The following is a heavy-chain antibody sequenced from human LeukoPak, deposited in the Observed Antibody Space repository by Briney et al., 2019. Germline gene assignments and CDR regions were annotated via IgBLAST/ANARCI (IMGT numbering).Heavy chain of an antibody. CDR1: GGSISSGSYY. Sequence: PSETLSLTCTVSGGSISSGSYYWGWIRQPPGKGLEWIGNIYYSGSTYYNPSLKSRVSISVDTSKNQFSLELTSVTAADTAVYYCARAPEYGLYYFDYWGQGTLVTVSS. CDR2: IYYSGST. CDR3: ARAPEYGLYYFDY. J-gene: IGHJ4*02. V-gene: IGHV4-39*07. D-gene: IGHD1-14*01.